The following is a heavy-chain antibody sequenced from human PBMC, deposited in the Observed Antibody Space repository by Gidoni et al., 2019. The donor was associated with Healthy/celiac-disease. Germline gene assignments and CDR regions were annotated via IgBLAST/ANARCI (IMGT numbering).Heavy chain of an antibody. CDR2: ISSSSSYT. D-gene: IGHD3-22*01. CDR3: ARGDSSGYPYYFDY. Sequence: QVQLVESGGGLVKHGGYLRLSGAAAGFTFSDYYMSWIGLAPGKGLELVSYISSSSSYTNYAASVKGRFTISRDNAKNSLYLQMNSLRAEDTAVYYCARGDSSGYPYYFDYWGQGTLVTVSS. CDR1: GFTFSDYY. V-gene: IGHV3-11*06. J-gene: IGHJ4*02.